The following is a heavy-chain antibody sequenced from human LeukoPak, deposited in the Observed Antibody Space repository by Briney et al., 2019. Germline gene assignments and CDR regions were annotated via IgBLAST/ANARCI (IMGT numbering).Heavy chain of an antibody. Sequence: SETLSLTCTVSGASIRSSYWSWLRQPPGKGLEWIGYIYYTGSTNSNPSLKSRVTVSLDTSKNQFSLKLSSMTAADTALYYCARLDRSGYKRGGTWSDPWGQGTLVTVSS. CDR3: ARLDRSGYKRGGTWSDP. CDR2: IYYTGST. CDR1: GASIRSSY. D-gene: IGHD3-22*01. V-gene: IGHV4-59*08. J-gene: IGHJ5*02.